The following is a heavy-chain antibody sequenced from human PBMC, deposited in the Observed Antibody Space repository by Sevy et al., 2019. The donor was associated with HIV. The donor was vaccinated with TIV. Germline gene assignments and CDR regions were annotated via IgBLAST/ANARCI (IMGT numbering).Heavy chain of an antibody. J-gene: IGHJ6*02. CDR1: GFTFSGYA. CDR3: AKTINSGGGVVPAANYYCYGLDV. CDR2: INGKGRST. D-gene: IGHD2-2*01. V-gene: IGHV3-23*01. Sequence: GGSLRLSCAASGFTFSGYAMNWVRQAPGKGLEWVSAINGKGRSTHYADSVEGRFTICGDNSKNTLYWEMNSLRAEDMAVYYCAKTINSGGGVVPAANYYCYGLDVWGQGTTVTVSS.